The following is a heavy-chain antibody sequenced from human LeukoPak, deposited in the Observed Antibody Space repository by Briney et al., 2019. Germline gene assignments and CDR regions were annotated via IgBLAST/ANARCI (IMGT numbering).Heavy chain of an antibody. D-gene: IGHD3-10*01. Sequence: GGSLRLSCAASGFTFSSYSMNWVRQAPGKGLEWVSYISSSSTIHYADSVKGRFTISRDNAKNSLYLQMNSLRAEDTALYYCASLLYGSGSTSRYYYYYIDVWGKGTTVTVSS. V-gene: IGHV3-48*01. CDR2: ISSSSTI. CDR3: ASLLYGSGSTSRYYYYYIDV. CDR1: GFTFSSYS. J-gene: IGHJ6*03.